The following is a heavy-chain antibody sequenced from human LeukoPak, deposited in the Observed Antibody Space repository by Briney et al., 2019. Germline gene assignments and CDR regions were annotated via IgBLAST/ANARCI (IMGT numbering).Heavy chain of an antibody. CDR3: AKGDDYGDYGSFDY. D-gene: IGHD4-17*01. CDR1: GFTFSSYA. J-gene: IGHJ4*02. CDR2: ISGSGGST. Sequence: GGSLRLSCAASGFTFSSYAMSWVRQAPGKGLEWVSAISGSGGSTYYADPVKGRFTISRDNSKNTLYLQMNSLRAEDTAVYYCAKGDDYGDYGSFDYWGQGTLVTVSS. V-gene: IGHV3-23*01.